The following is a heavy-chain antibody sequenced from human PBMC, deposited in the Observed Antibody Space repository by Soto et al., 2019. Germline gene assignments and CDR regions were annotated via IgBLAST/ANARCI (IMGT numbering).Heavy chain of an antibody. V-gene: IGHV4-39*01. Sequence: PSETLSLTCTVSGGSISSRSHHWGWIRQAPGRGLEWIGTISDSGNTYSNSSLRGRVTISVDPAKNQFSLRLTSVTAADTAVYYCARRYYIGRYHYDYWGQGALVTVSS. J-gene: IGHJ4*02. D-gene: IGHD1-26*01. CDR3: ARRYYIGRYHYDY. CDR1: GGSISSRSHH. CDR2: ISDSGNT.